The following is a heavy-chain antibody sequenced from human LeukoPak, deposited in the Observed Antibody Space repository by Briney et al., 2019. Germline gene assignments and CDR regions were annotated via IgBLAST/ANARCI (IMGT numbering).Heavy chain of an antibody. CDR1: GGSISSSSYY. J-gene: IGHJ3*02. Sequence: SETLSLTCTVSGGSISSSSYYWGWIRQPPGKGLEWIGSIYYSGSTYYNPSLKSRVTISVDTSKNQFSLKLSSVTAADTAVYYCARHCGGSCGGNAFDIWGQGTMVTVSS. D-gene: IGHD2-15*01. V-gene: IGHV4-39*01. CDR2: IYYSGST. CDR3: ARHCGGSCGGNAFDI.